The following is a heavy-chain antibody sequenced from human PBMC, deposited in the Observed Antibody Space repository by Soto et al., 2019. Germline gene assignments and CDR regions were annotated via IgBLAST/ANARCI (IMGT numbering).Heavy chain of an antibody. D-gene: IGHD5-12*01. Sequence: EVQLLESGGGLVQPGGSLRLSCATSGFTLSNYAMSWVRKTPGKGLEWVSGIRSSDGSAFYADSVRGRFTISRDKSKNTLYLEMNSLRAEDTALYYCARGKRDYDYGTIDYWGQVILVTVSS. CDR3: ARGKRDYDYGTIDY. CDR2: IRSSDGSA. CDR1: GFTLSNYA. J-gene: IGHJ4*02. V-gene: IGHV3-23*01.